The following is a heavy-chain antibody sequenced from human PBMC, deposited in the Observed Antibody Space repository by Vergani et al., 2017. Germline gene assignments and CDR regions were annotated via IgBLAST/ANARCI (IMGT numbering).Heavy chain of an antibody. V-gene: IGHV5-51*03. CDR2: IYPGDSDT. J-gene: IGHJ4*02. CDR3: ARRGVGATTASYYFDY. Sequence: EVPLVQSGAEVKKPGASLKISCKGSGYSFTSYWIGWVRQLPGKGLEWMGIIYPGDSDTRYSPSFQGQVTISADKSISTAYLQWSSLKASDTAMYYCARRGVGATTASYYFDYWGQGTLVTVSS. CDR1: GYSFTSYW. D-gene: IGHD1-26*01.